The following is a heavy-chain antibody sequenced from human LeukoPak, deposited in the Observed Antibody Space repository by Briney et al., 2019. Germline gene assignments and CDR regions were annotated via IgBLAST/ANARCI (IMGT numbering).Heavy chain of an antibody. Sequence: GGSLRLSCAASGFTFSIYSMHWVRQAPGKGLEWVSSISTTTYTYYADSVKGRFTISRDNAKNSLYLQMNSLRAEDTGVYYCARGNYFDYWGQGTLVTVSS. J-gene: IGHJ4*02. D-gene: IGHD3-10*01. CDR1: GFTFSIYS. V-gene: IGHV3-21*01. CDR2: ISTTTYT. CDR3: ARGNYFDY.